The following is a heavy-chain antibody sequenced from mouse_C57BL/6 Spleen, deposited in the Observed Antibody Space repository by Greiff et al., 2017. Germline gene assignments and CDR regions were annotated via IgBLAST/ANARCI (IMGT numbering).Heavy chain of an antibody. CDR1: GYTFTSYW. CDR2: IDPSDSYT. Sequence: QVQLQQPGAELVKPGASVKLSCKASGYTFTSYWMQWVKQRPGQGLEWIGEIDPSDSYTNYNQKFKGKATLTVDTSSSTAYMQLSSLTSEDSAVYFCARDYGSSYKWYCDVWGTGTTVTVSS. J-gene: IGHJ1*03. V-gene: IGHV1-50*01. D-gene: IGHD1-1*01. CDR3: ARDYGSSYKWYCDV.